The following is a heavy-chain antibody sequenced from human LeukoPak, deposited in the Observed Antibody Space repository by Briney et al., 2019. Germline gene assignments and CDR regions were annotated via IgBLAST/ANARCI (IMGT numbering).Heavy chain of an antibody. CDR2: INPDGSWG. Sequence: GGSLRLSCTASGFTFNRDWTAWVRQAPGKGLEWVAIINPDGSWGTFVDSVKGRFTISRDNAKNSLYLQMNSLRAEDTAVYYCARDRPESGYDYDYWGQGTLVTVSS. CDR1: GFTFNRDW. J-gene: IGHJ4*02. CDR3: ARDRPESGYDYDY. V-gene: IGHV3-7*01. D-gene: IGHD5-12*01.